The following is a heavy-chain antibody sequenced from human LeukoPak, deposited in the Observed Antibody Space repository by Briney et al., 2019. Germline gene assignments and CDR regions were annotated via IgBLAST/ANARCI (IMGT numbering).Heavy chain of an antibody. J-gene: IGHJ4*02. D-gene: IGHD1-26*01. CDR1: GFTFSSYA. V-gene: IGHV3-23*01. CDR2: ISGSGGST. Sequence: PGGSLRLSCAASGFTFSSYAMSWVRQAPGKGLEWVSAISGSGGSTYYADSVKGRFTISRDNSKNTLYLQMNSLRAEDTAVYYCAKCGGELLRSIGSNFDYWGQGTLVTVSS. CDR3: AKCGGELLRSIGSNFDY.